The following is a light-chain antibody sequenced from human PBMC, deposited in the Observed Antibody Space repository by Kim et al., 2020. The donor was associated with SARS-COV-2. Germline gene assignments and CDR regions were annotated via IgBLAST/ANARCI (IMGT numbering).Light chain of an antibody. CDR3: HQYNSYSHT. V-gene: IGKV1-5*01. Sequence: FASVGDRCAVTCRASQSITRLLAWYQQKPGKAPKLLIYDASSLKRGVPSRFSGSGSGTEFTLTISSLQPDDFATYYCHQYNSYSHTFGQGTKLEI. CDR1: QSITRL. J-gene: IGKJ2*01. CDR2: DAS.